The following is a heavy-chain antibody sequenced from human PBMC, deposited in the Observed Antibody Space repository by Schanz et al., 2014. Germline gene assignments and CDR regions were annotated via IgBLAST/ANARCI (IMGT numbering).Heavy chain of an antibody. CDR1: GFTFSNFA. CDR2: ISHDGSIQ. Sequence: VQLVESGGGVVQPGRSLRLSCAASGFTFSNFAMHWVRQAPGKGLEWVTIISHDGSIQYGADSVKGRFTLSRDNSKNTMDLQMNSLRPEDTAVYYCAKDVKASSRWRSYYYFGMDVWGQGTLVTVSS. J-gene: IGHJ6*02. D-gene: IGHD2-8*02. V-gene: IGHV3-30*04. CDR3: AKDVKASSRWRSYYYFGMDV.